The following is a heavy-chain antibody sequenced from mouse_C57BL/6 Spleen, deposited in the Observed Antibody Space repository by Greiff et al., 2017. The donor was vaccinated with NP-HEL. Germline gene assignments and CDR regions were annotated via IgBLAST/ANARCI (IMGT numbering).Heavy chain of an antibody. CDR3: TLTGSYWYFDV. V-gene: IGHV14-4*01. Sequence: VQLQQSGAELVRPGASVKLSCTASGFNIKDDYMHWVKQRPEQGLEWIGWIDPENGDTEYASKFQGKATITADTSSNTAYLQLSSLTSEDTAVYYCTLTGSYWYFDVWGTGTTVTVSS. CDR2: IDPENGDT. CDR1: GFNIKDDY. D-gene: IGHD4-1*01. J-gene: IGHJ1*03.